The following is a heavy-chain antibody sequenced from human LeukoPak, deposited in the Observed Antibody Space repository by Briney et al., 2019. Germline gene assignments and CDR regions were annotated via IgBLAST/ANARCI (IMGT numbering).Heavy chain of an antibody. D-gene: IGHD2-2*01. Sequence: ASVKVSCKASGYTFTSYYMHWVRQAPGQGLEWMGIINPRGGSTSYAQKFQGRVTMTRDTSTSTVYMELSSLRSEDTAVYYCARRVVPASLGVFFDYWGQGTLVTVSS. CDR3: ARRVVPASLGVFFDY. CDR2: INPRGGST. CDR1: GYTFTSYY. J-gene: IGHJ4*02. V-gene: IGHV1-46*03.